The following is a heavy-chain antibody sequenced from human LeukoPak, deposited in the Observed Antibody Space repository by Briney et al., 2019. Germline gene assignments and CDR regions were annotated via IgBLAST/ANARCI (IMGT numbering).Heavy chain of an antibody. J-gene: IGHJ4*02. CDR2: IIPIFGAA. Sequence: SVKVSCKASGGTFSSYAISWVRQAPGQGLEWMGGIIPIFGAANYAQKFQGRVTITADESTSTAYMELSSLRSEDTAVYYCARAARYSSGWCPFDYWGQGTLVTVSS. CDR3: ARAARYSSGWCPFDY. CDR1: GGTFSSYA. D-gene: IGHD6-19*01. V-gene: IGHV1-69*13.